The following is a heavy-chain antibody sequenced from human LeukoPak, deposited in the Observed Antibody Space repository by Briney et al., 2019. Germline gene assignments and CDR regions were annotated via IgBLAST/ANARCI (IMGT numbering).Heavy chain of an antibody. CDR1: GYSFTNYG. D-gene: IGHD4-11*01. CDR3: ARAETTLLLNY. Sequence: GASVKVSCKASGYSFTNYGIIWVRQTPGQGLQWMGWISAHNGNTNYAQKLQGRVTLTTDTSTSTVDMELRSLTSDDTAVYYCARAETTLLLNYWGQGTLVTVSS. CDR2: ISAHNGNT. V-gene: IGHV1-18*01. J-gene: IGHJ4*02.